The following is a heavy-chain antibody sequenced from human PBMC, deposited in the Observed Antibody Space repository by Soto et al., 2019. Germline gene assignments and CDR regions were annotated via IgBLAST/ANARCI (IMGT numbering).Heavy chain of an antibody. CDR1: GFRFSNYG. Sequence: QVQLVESGGGVVQPGRSLRLSCAASGFRFSNYGMHWVRQAPGKGLEWLAVIVADGTGLHYADSVRGRFTISRDNSKNSFYLQPNRLGADDTVIYFSARDDDLPDHGLAHWGQGTLVTVSS. CDR2: IVADGTGL. V-gene: IGHV3-33*01. CDR3: ARDDDLPDHGLAH. J-gene: IGHJ4*02.